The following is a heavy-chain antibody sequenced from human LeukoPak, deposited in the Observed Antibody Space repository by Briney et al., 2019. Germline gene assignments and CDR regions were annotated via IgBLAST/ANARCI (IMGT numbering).Heavy chain of an antibody. D-gene: IGHD5-18*01. CDR3: ARGDTAMVTSA. J-gene: IGHJ5*02. CDR1: GYTFTSYG. Sequence: ASVKVSCKASGYTFTSYGISWVRQAPGQGLEWMGWINPNSGGTNYAQKFQGWVTMTRDTSISTAYMELSRLRSDDTAVYYCARGDTAMVTSAWGQGTLVTVSS. CDR2: INPNSGGT. V-gene: IGHV1-2*04.